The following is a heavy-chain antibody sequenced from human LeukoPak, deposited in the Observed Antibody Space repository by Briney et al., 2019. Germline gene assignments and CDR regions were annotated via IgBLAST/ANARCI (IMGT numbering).Heavy chain of an antibody. D-gene: IGHD5-12*01. CDR1: GGTFSGYY. CDR2: INHSGST. CDR3: ARGWWLRGSFDY. J-gene: IGHJ4*02. Sequence: SETLSLTCAGCGGTFSGYYWRWIRQPPGKGLEGMGVINHSGSTNYNPCLKSRVTISVDTSKNQFSLKLSSVTAADTAVYYCARGWWLRGSFDYWGQGTLVTVSS. V-gene: IGHV4-34*01.